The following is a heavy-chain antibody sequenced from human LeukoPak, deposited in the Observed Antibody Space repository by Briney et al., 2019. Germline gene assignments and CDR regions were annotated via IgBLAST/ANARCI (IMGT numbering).Heavy chain of an antibody. J-gene: IGHJ5*02. V-gene: IGHV4-31*03. CDR3: ARGTGYGSGSYYNSWFDP. CDR2: IYYSGST. Sequence: PSETLSLTCTVYGGSISSGGYYWSWIRQHPGKGLEWIGYIYYSGSTYYNPSLKSRVTISVDTSKNQFSLKLSSVTAADTAVYYCARGTGYGSGSYYNSWFDPWGQGTLVTVSS. CDR1: GGSISSGGYY. D-gene: IGHD3-10*01.